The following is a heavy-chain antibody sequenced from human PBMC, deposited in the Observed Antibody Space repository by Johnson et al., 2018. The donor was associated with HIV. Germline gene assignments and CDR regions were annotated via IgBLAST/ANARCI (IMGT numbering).Heavy chain of an antibody. CDR3: ARGHNGALDI. CDR1: GFTFSSYV. D-gene: IGHD2-8*01. CDR2: ISYDGSNK. J-gene: IGHJ3*02. V-gene: IGHV3-30-3*01. Sequence: QVQVLESGGALVQPGGSLRLSCAASGFTFSSYVMHWVRQAPGKGLEWVAVISYDGSNKYYADSVKGRFTISRDNSKNTLYLQMNSLRAEDTAVYYCARGHNGALDIWGQGTMLTVSS.